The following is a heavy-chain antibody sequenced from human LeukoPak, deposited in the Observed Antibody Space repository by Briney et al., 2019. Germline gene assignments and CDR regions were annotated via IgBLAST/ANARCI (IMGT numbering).Heavy chain of an antibody. J-gene: IGHJ2*01. V-gene: IGHV3-20*04. CDR2: INWNGGST. Sequence: GGSLRLSCAASGFTFDDYGMSWVRQAPRKGLEWVSGINWNGGSTGYADSVKARFTISRDNAKNSPYLQMNSLRAEDTAVYYCARSGNTGRNWYFDLWGRGTLVTVSS. D-gene: IGHD3-10*01. CDR1: GFTFDDYG. CDR3: ARSGNTGRNWYFDL.